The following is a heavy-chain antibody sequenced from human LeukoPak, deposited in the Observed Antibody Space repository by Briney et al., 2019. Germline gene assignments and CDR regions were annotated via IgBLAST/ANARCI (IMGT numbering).Heavy chain of an antibody. V-gene: IGHV4-59*01. Sequence: SETLSLTCTVSGGSISSYYWSWIRQPPGKGLEWIGYIYYSGSTNYSPSLKSRVTISVDTSKNQFSLKLSSVTAADTAVYYCARFRYSSSWVVDYWGQGTLVTVSS. D-gene: IGHD6-13*01. CDR2: IYYSGST. CDR1: GGSISSYY. CDR3: ARFRYSSSWVVDY. J-gene: IGHJ4*02.